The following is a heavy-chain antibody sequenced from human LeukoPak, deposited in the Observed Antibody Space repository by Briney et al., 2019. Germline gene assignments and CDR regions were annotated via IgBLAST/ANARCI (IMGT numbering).Heavy chain of an antibody. D-gene: IGHD5-12*01. J-gene: IGHJ4*02. Sequence: SETLSLTCTVSGGSISSYYWSWIRQPPGKGLEWIGYIYYSGSTNYNPSLKSRVTISVDTSKNQFSLKLSSVTAADTAVYYCARDAIYSGYDLFDYWGQGTLVTVPS. V-gene: IGHV4-59*01. CDR3: ARDAIYSGYDLFDY. CDR2: IYYSGST. CDR1: GGSISSYY.